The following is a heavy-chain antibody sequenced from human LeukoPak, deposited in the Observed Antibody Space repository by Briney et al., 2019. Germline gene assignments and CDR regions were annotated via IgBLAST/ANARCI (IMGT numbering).Heavy chain of an antibody. CDR3: AITMVRGVITPFDY. V-gene: IGHV3-23*01. Sequence: GGSLRLSCAASGFTFSSYAMSWVRKAPGKGLEWVSAISGSGGSTYYADSVKGRFTISRDNSKNTLYLQMNSLRAEDTAVYYCAITMVRGVITPFDYWGQGTLVTVSS. D-gene: IGHD3-10*01. CDR1: GFTFSSYA. CDR2: ISGSGGST. J-gene: IGHJ4*02.